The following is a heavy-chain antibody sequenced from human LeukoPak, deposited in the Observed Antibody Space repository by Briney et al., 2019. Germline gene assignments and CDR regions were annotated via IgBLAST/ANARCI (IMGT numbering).Heavy chain of an antibody. CDR2: IYTSGST. CDR3: ARGIGSSSSWYKRNWFDP. D-gene: IGHD6-13*01. J-gene: IGHJ5*02. Sequence: SETLSLTCTVSGGSISSYYWSWIRQPAGKGLEWIGRIYTSGSTNYNPSLKSRVTMSVDTSKNQFSLKLSSVTAADTAVYYCARGIGSSSSWYKRNWFDPWGQGTLVTVSS. V-gene: IGHV4-4*07. CDR1: GGSISSYY.